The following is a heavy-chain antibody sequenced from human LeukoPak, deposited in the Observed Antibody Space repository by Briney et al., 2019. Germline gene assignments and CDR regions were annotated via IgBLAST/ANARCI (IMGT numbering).Heavy chain of an antibody. CDR3: ARHPQNTYYYDSSGGFDY. J-gene: IGHJ4*02. CDR1: GYSFTSYW. V-gene: IGHV5-51*01. Sequence: PGESLKIPCKGSGYSFTSYWIGWVRQMPGKGLEWMGIIYPGDSDTRYSPSFQGQVTISADKSISTAYLQWRSLKASDTAMYYCARHPQNTYYYDSSGGFDYWGQGTLVTVSS. CDR2: IYPGDSDT. D-gene: IGHD3-22*01.